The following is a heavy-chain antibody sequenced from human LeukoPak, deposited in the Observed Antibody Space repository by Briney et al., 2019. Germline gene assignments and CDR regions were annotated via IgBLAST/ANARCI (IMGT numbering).Heavy chain of an antibody. CDR2: INHSGST. CDR1: GGSFSGYY. V-gene: IGHV4-34*01. Sequence: PSETLSLTCAVYGGSFSGYYWSWIRQPPGKGLEWIGEINHSGSTNYNPSLKSRVTISVDTSKNQFSLKLSSVTAADTAVYYCARYYDYVWGLAPFDYWGQGTLVTVSP. CDR3: ARYYDYVWGLAPFDY. J-gene: IGHJ4*02. D-gene: IGHD3-16*01.